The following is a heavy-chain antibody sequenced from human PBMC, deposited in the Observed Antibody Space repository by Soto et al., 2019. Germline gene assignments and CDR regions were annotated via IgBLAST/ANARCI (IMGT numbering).Heavy chain of an antibody. CDR2: ISWDSGSI. Sequence: PGGSLRLSCAASGFTFDNYAMHWVRQAPGKGLEWVSGISWDSGSIGYADSVKGRFTISRDNAKNSLYLQMNSLRAEDTAFYYCAKDLSPRGYSSGWYNNWGQGTLVTVSS. J-gene: IGHJ4*02. CDR1: GFTFDNYA. CDR3: AKDLSPRGYSSGWYNN. V-gene: IGHV3-9*01. D-gene: IGHD6-19*01.